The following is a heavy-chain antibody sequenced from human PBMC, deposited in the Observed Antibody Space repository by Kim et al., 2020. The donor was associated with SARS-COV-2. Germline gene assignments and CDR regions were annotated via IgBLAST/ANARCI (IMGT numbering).Heavy chain of an antibody. CDR3: VRGKILTAYVD. D-gene: IGHD2-8*01. V-gene: IGHV1-3*01. J-gene: IGHJ1*01. CDR1: GYTFNTYA. Sequence: ASVKVSCKASGYTFNTYAIHWLRQATGQALEWMGWVNPTNDNTKYSQKFQGRITITRDTSVNTAYMELRSLTTKDTALYYCVRGKILTAYVDWGHCT. CDR2: VNPTNDNT.